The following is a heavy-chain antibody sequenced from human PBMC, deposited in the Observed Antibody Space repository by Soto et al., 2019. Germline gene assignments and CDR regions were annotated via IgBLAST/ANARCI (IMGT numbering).Heavy chain of an antibody. CDR2: IYYTGPT. V-gene: IGHV4-30-4*01. CDR1: GGSINSGGYS. Sequence: QVQLQESGPGLVKPSQTLSLTCTVAGGSINSGGYSWNWFVQPPGKGRECIGHIYYTGPTYYSPSLTSRVTISVDTSKNQFSLNLRSVTAADTAVYYCAIQGDCTNGGCYDYWGQGILVTVSS. D-gene: IGHD2-8*01. CDR3: AIQGDCTNGGCYDY. J-gene: IGHJ4*02.